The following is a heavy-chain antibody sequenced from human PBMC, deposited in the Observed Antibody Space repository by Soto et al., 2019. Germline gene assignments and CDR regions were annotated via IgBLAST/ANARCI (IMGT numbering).Heavy chain of an antibody. V-gene: IGHV4-59*11. CDR3: ARVRTGYFDY. CDR2: IYYNGNT. CDR1: GGAINDHY. J-gene: IGHJ4*02. Sequence: SETLSLTCTLSGGAINDHYWGFIRQPPGKGLEWIGYIYYNGNTNYNPSLESRVTISVDRSRNQFSLRLTSLTAADTAVYYCARVRTGYFDYWGRGALVTVSS. D-gene: IGHD3-9*01.